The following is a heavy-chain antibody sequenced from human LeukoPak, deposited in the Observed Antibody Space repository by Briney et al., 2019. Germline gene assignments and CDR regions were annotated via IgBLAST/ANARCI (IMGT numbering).Heavy chain of an antibody. CDR2: IIPILGIA. V-gene: IGHV1-69*04. Sequence: ASVKVSCKASGGTFSSYAISWVRQAPGQGLEWMGRIIPILGIANYAQKFQGRVTITADKSTSTAYMELSSLRSEDTAVYYCARGRDLGTANYGMDVWGQGTTVTVSS. CDR3: ARGRDLGTANYGMDV. CDR1: GGTFSSYA. D-gene: IGHD2-21*02. J-gene: IGHJ6*02.